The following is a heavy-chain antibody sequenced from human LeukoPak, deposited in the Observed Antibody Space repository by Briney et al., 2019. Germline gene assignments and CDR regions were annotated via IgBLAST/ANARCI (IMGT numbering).Heavy chain of an antibody. J-gene: IGHJ6*04. V-gene: IGHV1-69*01. CDR3: ATGQDIVVVPAAPPGYYGMDV. CDR1: GGTFSGYA. Sequence: ASVKVSGKASGGTFSGYAISWVRQAPGQGLEWMGGIIPIFGTANYAQKFQGRVTITADESTSTAYMELSSLRSEDTAVYYCATGQDIVVVPAAPPGYYGMDVWGKGTTVTVSS. CDR2: IIPIFGTA. D-gene: IGHD2-2*01.